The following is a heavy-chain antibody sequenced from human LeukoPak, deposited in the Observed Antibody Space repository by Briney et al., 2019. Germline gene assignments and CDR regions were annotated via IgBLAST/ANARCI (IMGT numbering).Heavy chain of an antibody. CDR3: ARDPEGDAAAEDFDC. J-gene: IGHJ4*02. CDR2: ISSSSSYI. Sequence: GGSLRLSCAASGFTFSSYSMNWVRQAPGKGLEWVSSISSSSSYIYYADSVKGRFTISRDNAKNSLYLQMNSLRAEDTAVYYCARDPEGDAAAEDFDCWGQGTLVTVSS. V-gene: IGHV3-21*01. D-gene: IGHD6-13*01. CDR1: GFTFSSYS.